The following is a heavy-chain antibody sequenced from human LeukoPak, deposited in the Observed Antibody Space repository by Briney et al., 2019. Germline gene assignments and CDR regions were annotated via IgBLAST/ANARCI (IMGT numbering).Heavy chain of an antibody. J-gene: IGHJ4*02. CDR3: AGETGDQLDY. V-gene: IGHV3-74*01. Sequence: GGSLRLSCAASGFTFSSYWMHWVRQAPGKGLVWVSRINSDGSSTTYADSVKGRFTISRDNAKNTLYLQMNSLRAEDTAVYFCAGETGDQLDYWGQGSLVTVSS. CDR2: INSDGSST. CDR1: GFTFSSYW.